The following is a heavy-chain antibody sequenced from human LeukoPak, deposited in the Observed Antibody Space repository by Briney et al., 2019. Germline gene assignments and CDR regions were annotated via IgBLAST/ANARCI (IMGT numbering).Heavy chain of an antibody. J-gene: IGHJ3*02. D-gene: IGHD1-1*01. Sequence: ASVKVSCKASGYTFTNYYMHWVRQAPGQGFEWMGMISPSGASTSYAQKFQGRVTMTRDVSTSTVYMELSSLRSEDTAVYYCARHTTGYNSPRDSFNIWGQGTMVTVSS. CDR1: GYTFTNYY. CDR3: ARHTTGYNSPRDSFNI. CDR2: ISPSGAST. V-gene: IGHV1-46*01.